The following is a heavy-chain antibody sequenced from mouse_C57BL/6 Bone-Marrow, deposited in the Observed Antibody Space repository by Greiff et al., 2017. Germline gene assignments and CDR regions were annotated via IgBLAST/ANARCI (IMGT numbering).Heavy chain of an antibody. CDR1: GYTFTDHT. Sequence: QVQLQQSDAELVKPGASVKISCKASGYTFTDHTIHWMKQRPEQGLEWIGYIYPRDGSTTYNEKFKGKDTLTADKSSSTAYMQLNSLTSEDSAVYFCAIYDGYYYARRYYYAMDYWGQGTSVTVSS. D-gene: IGHD2-3*01. V-gene: IGHV1-78*01. CDR2: IYPRDGST. CDR3: AIYDGYYYARRYYYAMDY. J-gene: IGHJ4*01.